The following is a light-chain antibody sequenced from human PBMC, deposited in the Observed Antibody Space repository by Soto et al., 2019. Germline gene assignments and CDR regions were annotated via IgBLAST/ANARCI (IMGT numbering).Light chain of an antibody. Sequence: EILMTQYPDTLSVSPGQRVILSCRASQSVSSSLAWYQHKPGQAPRLLIYGASSRATGIPARFSGSGSGTEFTLTISSLRSEDFAIYFCQQYNDWPTFGPGTRVDVK. CDR2: GAS. J-gene: IGKJ3*01. CDR1: QSVSSS. V-gene: IGKV3-15*01. CDR3: QQYNDWPT.